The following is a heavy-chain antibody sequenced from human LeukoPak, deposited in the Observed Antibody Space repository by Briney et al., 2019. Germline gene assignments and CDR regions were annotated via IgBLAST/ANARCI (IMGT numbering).Heavy chain of an antibody. Sequence: PSETLSLTCTVSGGSISSSSYYWGWIRQPPGKGLEWIGSIYYSGSTYYNPSLKSRVTISVDTSKNQFSLKLSSVTAADTAVYYCARGRTYYDFWSGYYRGDYYFDYWGQGTLVTVSS. J-gene: IGHJ4*02. CDR3: ARGRTYYDFWSGYYRGDYYFDY. V-gene: IGHV4-39*01. CDR2: IYYSGST. D-gene: IGHD3-3*01. CDR1: GGSISSSSYY.